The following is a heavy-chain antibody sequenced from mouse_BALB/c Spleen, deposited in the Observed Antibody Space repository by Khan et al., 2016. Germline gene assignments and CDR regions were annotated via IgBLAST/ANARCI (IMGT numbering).Heavy chain of an antibody. CDR1: GYTFTNYG. V-gene: IGHV9-3*02. D-gene: IGHD1-1*01. CDR2: INTNTGEP. Sequence: QIQLVQSGPELKKPGETVKISCKASGYTFTNYGMNWVKQAPGKGLKWMGWINTNTGEPTNAGELKGHFVFSLETSASTAYLHINNLKNEDTATYYGAEDLYGSNWFAYGGQGTLVTVSS. CDR3: AEDLYGSNWFAY. J-gene: IGHJ3*01.